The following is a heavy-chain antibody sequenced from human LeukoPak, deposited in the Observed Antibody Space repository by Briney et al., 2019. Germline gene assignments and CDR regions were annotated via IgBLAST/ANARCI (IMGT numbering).Heavy chain of an antibody. Sequence: SETLSLTCTVSGGSISSGGYYWRWIRQHPGKGLEWIGYIYYSGSTYYNPSLKSRVTISVDTSKNQFSLKLSSVTAADTAVYYCARDVHYYDSSEGFDPWGQGTLVTVSS. V-gene: IGHV4-31*03. CDR2: IYYSGST. D-gene: IGHD3-22*01. CDR3: ARDVHYYDSSEGFDP. CDR1: GGSISSGGYY. J-gene: IGHJ5*02.